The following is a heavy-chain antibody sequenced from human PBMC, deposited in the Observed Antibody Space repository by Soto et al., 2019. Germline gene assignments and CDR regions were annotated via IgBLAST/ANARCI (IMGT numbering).Heavy chain of an antibody. V-gene: IGHV3-21*01. CDR3: ATSIAGHLGYYGMDV. CDR2: ISGTSYDI. J-gene: IGHJ6*02. D-gene: IGHD6-6*01. CDR1: GFTFVSYS. Sequence: PWGSLRLSCAASGFTFVSYSLSCVRHSPWKGLEWVSSISGTSYDIYYADSVKGRFIISRDNARDSLSLQMYSLSAEDTAIYFCATSIAGHLGYYGMDVWGQGTAVTVSS.